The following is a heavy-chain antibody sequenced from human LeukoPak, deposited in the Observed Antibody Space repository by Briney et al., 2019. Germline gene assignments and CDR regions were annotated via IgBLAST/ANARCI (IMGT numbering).Heavy chain of an antibody. CDR1: GYVSTDYS. CDR3: SRGSITNWNWFDP. V-gene: IGHV1-2*02. CDR2: INPKSGGT. D-gene: IGHD1-1*01. J-gene: IGHJ5*02. Sequence: ASVKVSCKASGYVSTDYSIHWVRQAPGQGLEWVGWINPKSGGTNSAQKFQGRVTMTRDTSITTAYMELSRLTSDDTAVYYCSRGSITNWNWFDPWGQGTLVTVSS.